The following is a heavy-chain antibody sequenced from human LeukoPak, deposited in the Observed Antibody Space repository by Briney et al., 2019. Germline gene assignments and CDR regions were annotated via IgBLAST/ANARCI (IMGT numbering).Heavy chain of an antibody. CDR1: GGSISNYY. Sequence: SETLSLTCTVSGGSISNYYWSWIRQPPGKGLEWIGYIYYSGSTNYSPSLKSRVTISVDTSKNQFSLKLSSVTAADTAVYYCARERSMVRGVSWFDPWGQGTLVTVSS. CDR3: ARERSMVRGVSWFDP. D-gene: IGHD3-10*01. J-gene: IGHJ5*02. V-gene: IGHV4-59*01. CDR2: IYYSGST.